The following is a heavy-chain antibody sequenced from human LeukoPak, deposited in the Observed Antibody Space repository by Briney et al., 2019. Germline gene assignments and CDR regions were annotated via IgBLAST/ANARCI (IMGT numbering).Heavy chain of an antibody. Sequence: ASVKVSCKASGYTFTSFGISWVRQAPGQRLEGLGWISTYNGNTNYAQKFKGRVTMTADTSTSTAYMELRSLRSDDTAVYYCARDALAVAPLDYWGQGTLVTVSS. J-gene: IGHJ4*02. CDR1: GYTFTSFG. CDR3: ARDALAVAPLDY. CDR2: ISTYNGNT. D-gene: IGHD6-19*01. V-gene: IGHV1-18*01.